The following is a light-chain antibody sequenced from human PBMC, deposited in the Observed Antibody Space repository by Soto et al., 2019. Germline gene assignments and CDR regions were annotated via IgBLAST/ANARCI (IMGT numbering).Light chain of an antibody. V-gene: IGLV2-14*01. J-gene: IGLJ1*01. CDR3: SSYTGSYTHV. CDR1: SSDVGGYNY. CDR2: EVS. Sequence: QSVLAQPASVSGSPGQSITISCTGTSSDVGGYNYVSWYQQHPGKAPKLMIYEVSNRPSGVSNRFSGSKSGNTASLTISGLQTEDEADYYCSSYTGSYTHVFGTGTKVTGL.